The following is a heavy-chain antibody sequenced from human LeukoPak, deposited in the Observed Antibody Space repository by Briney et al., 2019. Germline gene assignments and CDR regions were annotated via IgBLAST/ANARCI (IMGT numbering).Heavy chain of an antibody. V-gene: IGHV1-69*01. D-gene: IGHD2-21*01. CDR3: ARVIPSDALRVWNYYYMDV. CDR1: GGTFFRYA. Sequence: KVSCKDSGGTFFRYAISSVRQAPGGGVEWMGGIIPVFGTANYAQKFWGRVTIAADESTSTAYMELSSLKSEDTAVYYCARVIPSDALRVWNYYYMDVWGKGTTVTVSS. CDR2: IIPVFGTA. J-gene: IGHJ6*03.